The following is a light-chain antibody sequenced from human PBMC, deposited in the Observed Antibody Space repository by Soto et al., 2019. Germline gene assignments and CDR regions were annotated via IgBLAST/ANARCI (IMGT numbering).Light chain of an antibody. V-gene: IGKV1-39*01. J-gene: IGKJ4*01. CDR1: QSISIF. CDR3: QQSYGTSLT. CDR2: AAS. Sequence: DIQMTQSPSSLSASVGDRVIITCRASQSISIFLNWYQQKPGKAPKVLIYAASSLQSGVPSRFSGSGSGTDFTLTITSLQPEDFATYYCQQSYGTSLTFGGGTKVEIK.